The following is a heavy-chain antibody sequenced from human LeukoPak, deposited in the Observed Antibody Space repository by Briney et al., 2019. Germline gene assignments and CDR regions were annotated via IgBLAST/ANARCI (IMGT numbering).Heavy chain of an antibody. V-gene: IGHV4-30-4*01. CDR1: GGSISSDEYY. J-gene: IGHJ4*02. CDR2: IYYSGRT. D-gene: IGHD3-10*01. CDR3: ARYNYYGSGSYYYFDS. Sequence: PSGTLSLTCTVSGGSISSDEYYWSWIRQPPGKGLEWMGYIYYSGRTYYNPSLKSRVTISVDTPKNQFSLKLSSVTAADTAVYYCARYNYYGSGSYYYFDSWGQGTLVTVSS.